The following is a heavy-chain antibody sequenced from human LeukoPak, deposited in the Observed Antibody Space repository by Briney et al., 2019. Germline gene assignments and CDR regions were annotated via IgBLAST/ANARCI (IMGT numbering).Heavy chain of an antibody. CDR1: GFTFSSYG. CDR3: AAFGAVVVPAAVGSSFDP. V-gene: IGHV3-30*03. CDR2: ISYDGSNK. D-gene: IGHD2-2*01. Sequence: GGSLRLSCAASGFTFSSYGMHWVRQAPGKGLEWVAVISYDGSNKYYADSVKGRFTISRDNAKNSLYLQMNSLRAEDTAVYYCAAFGAVVVPAAVGSSFDPWGQGTLVTVPS. J-gene: IGHJ5*02.